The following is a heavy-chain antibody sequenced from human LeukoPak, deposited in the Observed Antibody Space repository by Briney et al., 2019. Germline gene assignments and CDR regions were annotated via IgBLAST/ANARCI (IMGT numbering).Heavy chain of an antibody. CDR2: IYYSGST. V-gene: IGHV4-59*01. D-gene: IGHD3-10*01. CDR1: GGSISSYY. J-gene: IGHJ4*02. Sequence: SETLSLTCIVSGGSISSYYWSWIRQPPGKGLEWIGYIYYSGSTNYNPSLKSRVTISVDTSKNQFSLKLSSVTAADTAVYYCARVGGSGSYSLYYFDYWGQGTLVTISS. CDR3: ARVGGSGSYSLYYFDY.